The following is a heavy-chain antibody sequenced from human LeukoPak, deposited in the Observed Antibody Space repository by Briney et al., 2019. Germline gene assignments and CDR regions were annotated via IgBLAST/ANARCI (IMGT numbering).Heavy chain of an antibody. CDR1: GGSIINRSYY. CDR3: VARNGDYSYMDV. V-gene: IGHV4-39*01. Sequence: SETLSLTCTVSGGSIINRSYYWDWIRQPPGKGLEWIGSIYYSGTTYYNPSLKSRVTISVDASKNQFSLKLSSVTAADTAVCYCVARNGDYSYMDVWGKGTTVTVSS. D-gene: IGHD1-1*01. J-gene: IGHJ6*03. CDR2: IYYSGTT.